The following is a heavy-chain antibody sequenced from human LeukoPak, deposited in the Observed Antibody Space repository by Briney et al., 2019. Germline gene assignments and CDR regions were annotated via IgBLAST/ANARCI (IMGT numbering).Heavy chain of an antibody. Sequence: GESLRLSCAASGFTFSTNSMNWVRRAPGKGLEWVSYISSSTSTIYYADSVKGRFTISRDNAKNSLYLQMTSLRVEDSAVYYCARGRSYDYMDVWGKGTTVTVSS. J-gene: IGHJ6*03. CDR3: ARGRSYDYMDV. CDR2: ISSSTSTI. V-gene: IGHV3-48*01. CDR1: GFTFSTNS.